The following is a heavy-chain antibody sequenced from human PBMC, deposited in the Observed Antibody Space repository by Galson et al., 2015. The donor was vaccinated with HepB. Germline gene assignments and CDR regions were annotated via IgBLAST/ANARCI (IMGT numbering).Heavy chain of an antibody. D-gene: IGHD5-24*01. Sequence: SLRLSCAAAGFTFSSYAIHWVRQAPGKGLEWMASISYHGSNKYYADSVKGRFTISRVDSKNTVYLQMNSLKPEDTAVYYCARGGGRDGYKGGLGYWGQGALVIVSS. CDR1: GFTFSSYA. J-gene: IGHJ4*02. CDR2: ISYHGSNK. V-gene: IGHV3-30-3*01. CDR3: ARGGGRDGYKGGLGY.